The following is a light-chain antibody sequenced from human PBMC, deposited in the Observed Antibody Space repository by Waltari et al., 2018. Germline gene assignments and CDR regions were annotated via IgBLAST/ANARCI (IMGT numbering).Light chain of an antibody. V-gene: IGLV1-36*01. CDR1: RSNIGNNA. CDR3: ATWDNTLSGWV. J-gene: IGLJ3*02. CDR2: YDD. Sequence: QSVLTQPPSVSEAPRQRVAISCSGSRSNIGNNAVNWYLQVPGKAPKLLIYYDDLLPAWVSDRFSGSRSGTSASLAISGLQSEDEGDYYCATWDNTLSGWVFGGGTRLTVL.